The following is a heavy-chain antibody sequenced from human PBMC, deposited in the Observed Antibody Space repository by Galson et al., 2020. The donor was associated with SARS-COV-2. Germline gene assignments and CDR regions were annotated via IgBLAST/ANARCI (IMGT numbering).Heavy chain of an antibody. Sequence: GESLKIPCAASGFTFSNYAMSWVRQAPRKGLEWVSTLSGSGSTTYYAGSVKGRFTISRDNSKNTLYLQMNSLRAEDTAVYYCAKRHRDSSGFDFWGQGTLVTVSS. D-gene: IGHD3-22*01. CDR2: LSGSGSTT. V-gene: IGHV3-23*01. CDR1: GFTFSNYA. CDR3: AKRHRDSSGFDF. J-gene: IGHJ4*02.